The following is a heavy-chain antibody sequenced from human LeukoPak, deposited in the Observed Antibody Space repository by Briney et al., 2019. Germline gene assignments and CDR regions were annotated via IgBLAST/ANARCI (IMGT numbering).Heavy chain of an antibody. Sequence: PGGSLRLSCAASGFTFRTYDMHWVRQLIGKGLEWVSAIGTAGDTYYPGSVKGRFTISRENAKNSLYLQMNNLRAGDTAVYFCARGDDYTSSWSPRPIDYWGQGTLVTVSS. D-gene: IGHD6-13*01. CDR3: ARGDDYTSSWSPRPIDY. V-gene: IGHV3-13*04. J-gene: IGHJ4*02. CDR1: GFTFRTYD. CDR2: IGTAGDT.